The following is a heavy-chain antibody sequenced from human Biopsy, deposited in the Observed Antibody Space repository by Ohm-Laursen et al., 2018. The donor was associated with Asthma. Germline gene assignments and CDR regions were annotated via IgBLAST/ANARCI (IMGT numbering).Heavy chain of an antibody. V-gene: IGHV3-30*03. J-gene: IGHJ4*02. CDR3: ASQSSGPDFWSGYYYFDY. CDR2: ISYDGSNK. Sequence: SLRLSCAASGFTFSSYGMHWVRQAPGKGLEWVAVISYDGSNKYYADSVKGRFTISRDNSKNTLYLQMNSLRAEDTAVYYCASQSSGPDFWSGYYYFDYWGQGTLVTISS. CDR1: GFTFSSYG. D-gene: IGHD3-3*01.